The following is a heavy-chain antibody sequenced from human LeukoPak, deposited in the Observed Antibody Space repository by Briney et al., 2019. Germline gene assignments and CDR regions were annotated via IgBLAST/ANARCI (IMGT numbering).Heavy chain of an antibody. CDR3: AKKGATTGDFDY. CDR2: ISSSGGTI. J-gene: IGHJ4*02. D-gene: IGHD1-26*01. Sequence: GGSLRLSCEASGFIFSTYSMTWVRQAPGKGLEWLSYISSSGGTIYYTDSVKGRFIVSRDNAKNSLYLQMNGLRVDDTAVYYCAKKGATTGDFDYWGQGTLVTVSS. CDR1: GFIFSTYS. V-gene: IGHV3-48*01.